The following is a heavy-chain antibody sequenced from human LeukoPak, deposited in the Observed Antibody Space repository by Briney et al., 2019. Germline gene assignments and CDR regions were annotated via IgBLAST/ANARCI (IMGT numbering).Heavy chain of an antibody. CDR3: ARTGLLVPYYMDV. V-gene: IGHV4-31*03. Sequence: SETLSLTCTVSGGSISSGGYYWSWIRQHPGKGLEWIGYIYYSGGTYYNPSLKSRVTISIDTSKNQFSLKLSSVTAADTAVYYCARTGLLVPYYMDVWGKGTTVTVSS. J-gene: IGHJ6*03. CDR1: GGSISSGGYY. CDR2: IYYSGGT. D-gene: IGHD1-14*01.